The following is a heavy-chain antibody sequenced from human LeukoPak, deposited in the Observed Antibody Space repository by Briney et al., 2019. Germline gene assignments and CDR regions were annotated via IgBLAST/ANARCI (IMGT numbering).Heavy chain of an antibody. J-gene: IGHJ2*01. CDR3: ARESTSWYFDL. V-gene: IGHV3-43*01. D-gene: IGHD2-2*01. CDR1: GFTFDDYT. CDR2: IIWAGGST. Sequence: GGSLRLSCAASGFTFDDYTMHWVRQAPGKGLEWVSLIIWAGGSTYYADSVKGRFTISRDNSKNTLYLQMNSLRAEDTAVYYCARESTSWYFDLWGRGTLVTVSS.